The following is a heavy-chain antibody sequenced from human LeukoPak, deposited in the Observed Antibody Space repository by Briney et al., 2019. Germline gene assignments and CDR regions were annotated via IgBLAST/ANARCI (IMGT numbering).Heavy chain of an antibody. J-gene: IGHJ6*03. D-gene: IGHD5-18*01. CDR2: ISSSGGST. CDR1: GFTFSSYA. CDR3: AKELYSYGYPYSYYYMDV. Sequence: PGGSLRLSCAASGFTFSSYAMSWVRQAPGKGLEWVSAISSSGGSTYYADSVKGRFTISRDNSKNTLYLQMNSLRAEDTPVYYCAKELYSYGYPYSYYYMDVWGKGTTVTISS. V-gene: IGHV3-23*01.